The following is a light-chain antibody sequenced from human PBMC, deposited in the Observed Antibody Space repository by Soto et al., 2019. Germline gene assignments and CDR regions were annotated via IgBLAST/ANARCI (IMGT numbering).Light chain of an antibody. CDR3: QQYGTSRT. CDR1: QSVTSS. J-gene: IGKJ1*01. Sequence: IVLTQSPGTLSLSPGERATLSCRASQSVTSSLAWYQQKPGQAPRLLIYGASSRATGIPDRFGGSGSGTDFTLTITRLEPEDFAVYFCQQYGTSRTFGQGTKVEIK. V-gene: IGKV3-20*01. CDR2: GAS.